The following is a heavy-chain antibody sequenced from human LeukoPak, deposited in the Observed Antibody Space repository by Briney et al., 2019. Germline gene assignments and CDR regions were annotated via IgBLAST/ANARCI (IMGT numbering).Heavy chain of an antibody. CDR3: ARRYYDSSGYYYYP. Sequence: GASVKVSCKASGYTFTGYYLHWVRQAPGQGLEWMGCVNPNSGGTNYAQKFQGRVTMTRDTSISTVYMELSRLRSDDTAVYYCARRYYDSSGYYYYPWGQGTLVTVSS. CDR1: GYTFTGYY. J-gene: IGHJ5*02. CDR2: VNPNSGGT. V-gene: IGHV1-2*02. D-gene: IGHD3-22*01.